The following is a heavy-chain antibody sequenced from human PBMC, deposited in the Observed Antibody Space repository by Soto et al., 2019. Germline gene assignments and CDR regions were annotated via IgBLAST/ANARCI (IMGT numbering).Heavy chain of an antibody. CDR3: AREVVVAATEAGYFDY. D-gene: IGHD2-15*01. CDR2: IIPIFGTA. Sequence: KVSCKASGGNFSSYAISWVRQAPGQGLEWMGGIIPIFGTANYAQKFQGRVTITADESTSTAYMELSSLRSEDTAVYYCAREVVVAATEAGYFDYWGQGTLVTVSS. CDR1: GGNFSSYA. J-gene: IGHJ4*02. V-gene: IGHV1-69*01.